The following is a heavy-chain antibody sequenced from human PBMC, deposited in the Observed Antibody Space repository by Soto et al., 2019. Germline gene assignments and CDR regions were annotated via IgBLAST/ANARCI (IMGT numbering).Heavy chain of an antibody. D-gene: IGHD1-26*01. J-gene: IGHJ4*02. CDR3: ASGGAGSGPFTWELPDH. CDR1: GNTFSYRY. CDR2: ITPFSGDV. V-gene: IGHV1-45*02. Sequence: QMQLVQSGAEVKKPGSSVTVSCKALGNTFSYRYLHWVRQSPGQALEWMGWITPFSGDVHYAQQFQERVTLTRDRSINTAYMRMSSLRSEDTAIYCCASGGAGSGPFTWELPDHWGQGTLVTVSS.